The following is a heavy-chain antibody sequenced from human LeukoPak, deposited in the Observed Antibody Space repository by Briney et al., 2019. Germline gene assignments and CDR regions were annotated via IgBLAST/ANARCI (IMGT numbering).Heavy chain of an antibody. J-gene: IGHJ4*02. V-gene: IGHV3-49*04. Sequence: GGSLRLSCTASGFTFGDYTMSWVRQAPGKGLEWVGFIGSKADGGTTEYAASVKGRFTISRDESKSIAYLQINSLKSEDTAMYYCTRFKFRYSYDIYYWGQGTLVTVSS. CDR3: TRFKFRYSYDIYY. CDR2: IGSKADGGTT. CDR1: GFTFGDYT. D-gene: IGHD5-18*01.